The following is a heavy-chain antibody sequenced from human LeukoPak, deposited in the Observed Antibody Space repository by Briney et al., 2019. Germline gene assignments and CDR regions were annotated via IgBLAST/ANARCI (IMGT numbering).Heavy chain of an antibody. CDR3: ARWHYHGSGSYSQGFDY. CDR2: IYHSGST. D-gene: IGHD3-10*01. V-gene: IGHV4-38-2*02. J-gene: IGHJ4*02. Sequence: SETLSLTCTVSGYSISSGYYWGWIRQPPGKGLEWIGSIYHSGSTYYNPSLKSRVTISVDTSKNQFSLKLSSVTAADTAVYYCARWHYHGSGSYSQGFDYWGQGTLVTVSS. CDR1: GYSISSGYY.